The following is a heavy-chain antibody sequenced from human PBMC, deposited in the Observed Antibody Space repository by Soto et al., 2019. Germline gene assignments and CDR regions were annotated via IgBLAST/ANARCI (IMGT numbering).Heavy chain of an antibody. Sequence: GGSLRLSCAASGLTFSSYAMHWVRQAPGKGLEWVAVISYDGSNKYYADSVKGRFTISRDNSKNTLYLQMNSLRAEDTAVYYCARDGLDWNYIFDYWGQGTLVTVSS. CDR1: GLTFSSYA. CDR3: ARDGLDWNYIFDY. J-gene: IGHJ4*02. V-gene: IGHV3-30-3*01. D-gene: IGHD1-7*01. CDR2: ISYDGSNK.